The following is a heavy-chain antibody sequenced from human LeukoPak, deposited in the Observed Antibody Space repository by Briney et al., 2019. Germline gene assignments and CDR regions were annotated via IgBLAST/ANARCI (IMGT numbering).Heavy chain of an antibody. CDR1: GYSFTNYW. Sequence: PGESLKISCKGSGYSFTNYWIGWVRQMPGKGLEWMGIIYPGDSHTRYSPSFQGQVTISADKSISTAYLQWSSLKASDTAMYYCARRYYYNSGSYSDFDYWGQGTLVTASS. CDR2: IYPGDSHT. J-gene: IGHJ4*02. CDR3: ARRYYYNSGSYSDFDY. V-gene: IGHV5-51*01. D-gene: IGHD3-10*01.